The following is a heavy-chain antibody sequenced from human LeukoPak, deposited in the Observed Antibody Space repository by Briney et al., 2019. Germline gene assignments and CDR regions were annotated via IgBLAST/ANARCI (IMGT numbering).Heavy chain of an antibody. Sequence: SETLSLTCTVSAGSISSYYWSWIRQPPGKGLEWIGYIYYSGSTNYNPSLKSRVTISVDTSKNQFSLKLSSVTAADTAVYYCAREGVAAAGTSAFDIWGQGTMVTVSS. D-gene: IGHD6-13*01. CDR2: IYYSGST. V-gene: IGHV4-59*01. CDR1: AGSISSYY. J-gene: IGHJ3*02. CDR3: AREGVAAAGTSAFDI.